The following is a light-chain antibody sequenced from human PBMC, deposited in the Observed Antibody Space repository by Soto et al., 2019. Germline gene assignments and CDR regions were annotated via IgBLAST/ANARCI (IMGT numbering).Light chain of an antibody. Sequence: DIQMTQSPSTLSASVGDRVTITCRASQSISSWLAWYQQKPGKAPKLLIYKESSLESGVPSRFSGSGSGTEFTLTISSLQPDDFATYYCHQYNSYWTFGQGTKVEIK. V-gene: IGKV1-5*03. J-gene: IGKJ1*01. CDR1: QSISSW. CDR3: HQYNSYWT. CDR2: KES.